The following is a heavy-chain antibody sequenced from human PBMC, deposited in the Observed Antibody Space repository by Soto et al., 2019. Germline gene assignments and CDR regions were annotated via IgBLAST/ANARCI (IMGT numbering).Heavy chain of an antibody. CDR1: GFVFSGYW. CDR3: ARATSVDAY. CDR2: IKPDGSEK. D-gene: IGHD5-12*01. V-gene: IGHV3-7*01. J-gene: IGHJ4*02. Sequence: EVQLVESGGDLVQPGGSLRLSCAASGFVFSGYWMSWVRQAPGKGLEGVANIKPDGSEKYYVDSVKGRFTISRDNAKNSLYLQMNSLRVEDTAVYYCARATSVDAYWGQGTLVTVSS.